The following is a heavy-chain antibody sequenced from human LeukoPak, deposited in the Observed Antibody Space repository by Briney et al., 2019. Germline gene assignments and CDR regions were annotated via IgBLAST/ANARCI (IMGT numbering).Heavy chain of an antibody. J-gene: IGHJ4*02. V-gene: IGHV3-7*01. CDR3: ARVPWGRFNGIYYFDY. Sequence: PGGSLRLSCAASGFTFSNHAMSWVRQAPGKGLEWVASIKQDGGETFYVDSVKGRLTISRDNAKNSLYLQMNSLRAEDTAVYYCARVPWGRFNGIYYFDYWGQGTLVTVSS. CDR2: IKQDGGET. CDR1: GFTFSNHA. D-gene: IGHD3-16*01.